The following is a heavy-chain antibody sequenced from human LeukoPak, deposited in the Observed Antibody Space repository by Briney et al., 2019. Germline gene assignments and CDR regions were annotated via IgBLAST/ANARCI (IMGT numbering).Heavy chain of an antibody. J-gene: IGHJ5*02. D-gene: IGHD6-13*01. CDR1: GCSISSYY. Sequence: SETLSLTCTVSGCSISSYYWSWIRQPAGKGLEWIGRIYTSGSTNYNPSLKSRVTMSVDTSKNQFSLKLSSVTAADTAVYYCARDLVAAAGLNWFDPWGQGTLVTVSS. V-gene: IGHV4-4*07. CDR2: IYTSGST. CDR3: ARDLVAAAGLNWFDP.